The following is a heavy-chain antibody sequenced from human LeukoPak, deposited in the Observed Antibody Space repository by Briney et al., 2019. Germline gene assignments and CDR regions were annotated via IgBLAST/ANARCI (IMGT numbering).Heavy chain of an antibody. V-gene: IGHV4-39*07. J-gene: IGHJ4*02. CDR1: GGSISSSTYY. D-gene: IGHD3-10*01. CDR3: ARDNNYYGSGSYHDY. Sequence: SETLSLTCTVSGGSISSSTYYWGWIRQPPGMGLEWIGRIYTSGSTNYNPSLKSRVTMSVDTSKNQFSLKLSSVTAADTAVYYCARDNNYYGSGSYHDYWGQGTLVTVSS. CDR2: IYTSGST.